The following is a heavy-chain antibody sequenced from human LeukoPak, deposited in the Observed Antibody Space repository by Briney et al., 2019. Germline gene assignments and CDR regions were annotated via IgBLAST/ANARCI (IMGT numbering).Heavy chain of an antibody. Sequence: ASVKVSCKTSGYTFTDYYLHWVRQAPGQGLEWMGWINPNSGRTSSAQKFQGRVTMTRDTSIATVYMEVTWLTSDDTAIYYCARADRLHGGPYLIGPWGQGTLVTVPS. CDR3: ARADRLHGGPYLIGP. V-gene: IGHV1-2*02. CDR1: GYTFTDYY. J-gene: IGHJ5*02. CDR2: INPNSGRT. D-gene: IGHD2-21*01.